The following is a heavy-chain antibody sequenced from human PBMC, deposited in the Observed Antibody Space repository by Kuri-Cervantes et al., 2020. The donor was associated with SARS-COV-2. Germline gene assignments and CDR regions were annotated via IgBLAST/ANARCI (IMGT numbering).Heavy chain of an antibody. V-gene: IGHV4-59*11. CDR3: ARDPTYYDFRSGYSRGNWFDP. D-gene: IGHD3-3*01. Sequence: SETLSLTCTVSGGSTSSHYWSWIRQPPGKGLEWIGYIYYSGSTNYNPSLKSRVTISVDTSKNQFSLKLSSVTAADTAVYYCARDPTYYDFRSGYSRGNWFDPWGQGTLVTVSS. CDR1: GGSTSSHY. CDR2: IYYSGST. J-gene: IGHJ5*02.